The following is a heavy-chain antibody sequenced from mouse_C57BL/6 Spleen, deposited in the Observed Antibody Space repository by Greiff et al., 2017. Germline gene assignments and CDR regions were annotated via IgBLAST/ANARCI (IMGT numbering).Heavy chain of an antibody. CDR2: ISSGSSTI. J-gene: IGHJ4*01. V-gene: IGHV5-17*01. CDR1: GFTFSDYG. D-gene: IGHD2-1*01. Sequence: EVTLMESGGGLVKPGGSLKLSCAASGFTFSDYGMHWVRQAPEKGLEWVAYISSGSSTIYYADTVKGRFTISRDNAKNTLFLQMTSLRSEDTAMYYCARPGGNSAMDYWGQGTSVTVSS. CDR3: ARPGGNSAMDY.